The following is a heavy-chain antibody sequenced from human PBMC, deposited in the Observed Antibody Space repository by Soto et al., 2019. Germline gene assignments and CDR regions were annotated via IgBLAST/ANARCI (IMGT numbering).Heavy chain of an antibody. J-gene: IGHJ6*02. CDR3: ARDGYSYGSIDYGMDV. Sequence: QVQLVQSGAEVKKPGSSVKVSCKASGGTFSSYAISWVRQAPGQGLEWMGGIIPIFGTANYAQKFQGRVTITADESTSTAYIELSSLRSEDTAMYYCARDGYSYGSIDYGMDVWGQGTTVTVSS. CDR2: IIPIFGTA. CDR1: GGTFSSYA. D-gene: IGHD5-18*01. V-gene: IGHV1-69*01.